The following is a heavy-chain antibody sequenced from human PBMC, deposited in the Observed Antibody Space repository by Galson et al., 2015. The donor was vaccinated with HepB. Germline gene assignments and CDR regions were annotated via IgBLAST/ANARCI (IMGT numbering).Heavy chain of an antibody. CDR1: GFTFSSYA. D-gene: IGHD3-16*01. CDR2: ISYDGSNK. Sequence: SLRLSCAASGFTFSSYAMHWVRQAPGKGLEWVAVISYDGSNKYYADSVKGRFTISRDNSKNTLYLQMNSLRAEDTAVYYCAREGIMITFGGVTDGMDVWGQGTTVTVSS. J-gene: IGHJ6*02. V-gene: IGHV3-30*04. CDR3: AREGIMITFGGVTDGMDV.